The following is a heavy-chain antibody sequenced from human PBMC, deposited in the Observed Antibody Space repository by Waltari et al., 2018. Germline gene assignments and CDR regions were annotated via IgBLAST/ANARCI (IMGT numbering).Heavy chain of an antibody. CDR3: ARDPPTAGQSDAFDI. CDR1: GGSISSSSYY. Sequence: QLQLQESGPGLVKPSETLSLTCTVSGGSISSSSYYWGWIRQPPGKGLEGIGSIYYSGSTYYNPSLKIRVTISVDTSKNQFSLKLSSVTAADTAVYYCARDPPTAGQSDAFDIWGQGTMVTVSS. CDR2: IYYSGST. J-gene: IGHJ3*02. V-gene: IGHV4-39*07.